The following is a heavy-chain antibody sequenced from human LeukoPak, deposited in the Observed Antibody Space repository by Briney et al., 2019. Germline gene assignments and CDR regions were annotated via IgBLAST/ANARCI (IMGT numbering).Heavy chain of an antibody. CDR2: IYYSGST. Sequence: PSETLSLACSVSGGSISGSSYYWGWIRHPPGKGLEGIGSIYYSGSTYSNPSLKSRVTVSLDTSKNQFSLKVNSVTAADTAVYYCARGSYDVLTGFSTFGEYWGQGTLLTVSS. CDR1: GGSISGSSYY. CDR3: ARGSYDVLTGFSTFGEY. V-gene: IGHV4-39*01. J-gene: IGHJ4*02. D-gene: IGHD3-9*01.